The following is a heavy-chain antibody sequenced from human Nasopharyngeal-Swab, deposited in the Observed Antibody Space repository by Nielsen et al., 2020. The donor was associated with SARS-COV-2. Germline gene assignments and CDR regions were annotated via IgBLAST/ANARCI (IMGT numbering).Heavy chain of an antibody. CDR2: ISYDGGNK. D-gene: IGHD2-2*01. V-gene: IGHV3-30*04. CDR1: GFPFSDKA. J-gene: IGHJ4*02. Sequence: GESLKISCAASGFPFSDKAMHWVRQAPGKGLEWVAIISYDGGNKYYADSVKGRFTISRDNSKTTLYLQMNSLRPEDTAVYYCVRAYCSYSSCHGILEPLRDLLDDWGQGILVTVSS. CDR3: VRAYCSYSSCHGILEPLRDLLDD.